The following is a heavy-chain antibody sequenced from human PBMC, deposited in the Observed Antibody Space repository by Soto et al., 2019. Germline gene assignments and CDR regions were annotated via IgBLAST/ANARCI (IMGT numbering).Heavy chain of an antibody. J-gene: IGHJ4*02. CDR1: GHTSIDYY. D-gene: IGHD3-9*01. V-gene: IGHV1-2*02. CDR2: ISPRSGGT. CDR3: ARPPGYISDWYYFDL. Sequence: ASVKVSCKASGHTSIDYYMHWVRQAPGQGFEWMGRISPRSGGTNYAQKFQGRVTMTWDTSLNTAYMELSSLISEDTAVYYCARPPGYISDWYYFDLWGQGTLVTVSS.